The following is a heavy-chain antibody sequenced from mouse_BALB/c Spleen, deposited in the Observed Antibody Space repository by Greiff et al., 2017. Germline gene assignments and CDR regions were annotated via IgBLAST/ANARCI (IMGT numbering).Heavy chain of an antibody. CDR3: ARKLTAVVADYYAMDY. V-gene: IGHV2-4-1*01. D-gene: IGHD1-1*01. CDR2: IWSGGST. CDR1: GFSLTSYG. J-gene: IGHJ4*01. Sequence: VQLQQSGPGLVQPSHCLSISCTASGFSLTSYGVHWVRQSPGKGLEWLGVIWSGGSTDYNAAFISRLSISKDNSKGQVFFKMNSLQADDTSIYYCARKLTAVVADYYAMDYWGQGTTVTVSS.